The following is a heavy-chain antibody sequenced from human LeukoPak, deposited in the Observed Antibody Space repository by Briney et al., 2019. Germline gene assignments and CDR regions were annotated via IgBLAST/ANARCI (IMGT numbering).Heavy chain of an antibody. Sequence: AGGSLRLSCAASGFTFSSYAMHWVRQAPGKGLEWVAVISYDGSNKYYADSVKGRFTISRDNSKNTLYLQMNSLRAEDTAVYYCAKLGCSSTSCHASRWGQGTLVTVSS. V-gene: IGHV3-30-3*02. D-gene: IGHD2-2*01. CDR1: GFTFSSYA. CDR3: AKLGCSSTSCHASR. CDR2: ISYDGSNK. J-gene: IGHJ4*02.